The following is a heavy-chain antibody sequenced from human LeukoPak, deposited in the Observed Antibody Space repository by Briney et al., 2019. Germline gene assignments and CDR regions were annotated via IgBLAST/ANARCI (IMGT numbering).Heavy chain of an antibody. J-gene: IGHJ5*02. CDR3: ARGVSVVVAVTRRYDP. Sequence: SETLSLTCAVYGGSFSGYYWSWIRQPPGKGLEWIGEINHSGSTNYNPSLTSRVTISVDTSKNQFSLKLNSVTAADTAVYYCARGVSVVVAVTRRYDPWGQGTLVTVSS. V-gene: IGHV4-34*01. D-gene: IGHD2-15*01. CDR2: INHSGST. CDR1: GGSFSGYY.